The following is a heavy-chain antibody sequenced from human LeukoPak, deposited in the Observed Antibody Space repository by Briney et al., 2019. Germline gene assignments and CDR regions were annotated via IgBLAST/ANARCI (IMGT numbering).Heavy chain of an antibody. CDR1: GFTFSSYE. CDR2: ISSSGSTI. Sequence: PGGSLRLSCAASGFTFSSYEMNWVRQAPGKGLEWVSYISSSGSTIYYADSVKGRITISRDNSKNTLYVQMNSLRAEDTAVYYCARARKAVAGSFHRDYYFDYWGQGTLVSVSS. J-gene: IGHJ4*02. CDR3: ARARKAVAGSFHRDYYFDY. V-gene: IGHV3-48*03. D-gene: IGHD6-19*01.